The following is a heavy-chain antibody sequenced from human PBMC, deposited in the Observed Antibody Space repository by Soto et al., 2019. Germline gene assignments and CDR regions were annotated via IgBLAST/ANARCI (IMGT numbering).Heavy chain of an antibody. CDR1: GFTFSSYG. Sequence: QVQLVESGGGVVQPGRSLRLSCAASGFTFSSYGMHWVRQAPGKGLEWVAVIWYDGSNKYYADSVKGRFTISRDNSKNTLYLQMNSLRAEETAVYYCARGHGAILSRYPAFDYWGQGTLVTVSS. D-gene: IGHD3-9*01. V-gene: IGHV3-33*01. CDR3: ARGHGAILSRYPAFDY. J-gene: IGHJ4*02. CDR2: IWYDGSNK.